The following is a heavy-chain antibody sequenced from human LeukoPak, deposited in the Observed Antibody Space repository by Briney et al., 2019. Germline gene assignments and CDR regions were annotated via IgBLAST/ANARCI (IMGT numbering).Heavy chain of an antibody. J-gene: IGHJ4*02. V-gene: IGHV4-39*01. Sequence: SETLSLTCTVSAGSISSSSHHWGWIRQSPGKGLEWIGSVYYGRTTYYNPSLNSRVTISVVTSKNQFSLQLHSVTAADTAVYYCVRHDGRGGATMGALDSWGQGSLVTVSS. D-gene: IGHD5-12*01. CDR3: VRHDGRGGATMGALDS. CDR2: VYYGRTT. CDR1: AGSISSSSHH.